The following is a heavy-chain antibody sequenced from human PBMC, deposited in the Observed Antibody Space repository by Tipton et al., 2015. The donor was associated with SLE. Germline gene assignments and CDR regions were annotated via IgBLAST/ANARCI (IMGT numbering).Heavy chain of an antibody. CDR2: IYYSGST. CDR3: ARDGLGWGYYYYMDV. CDR1: GGSISSYY. D-gene: IGHD5/OR15-5a*01. Sequence: TLSLTCTVSGGSISSYYWSWIRQPPGKGLEWIGYIYYSGSTNYNPSLKSRVTISVDTSKNPFSLRLTSVTAADTAIYYCARDGLGWGYYYYMDVWGKGTTVTVSS. V-gene: IGHV4-59*12. J-gene: IGHJ6*03.